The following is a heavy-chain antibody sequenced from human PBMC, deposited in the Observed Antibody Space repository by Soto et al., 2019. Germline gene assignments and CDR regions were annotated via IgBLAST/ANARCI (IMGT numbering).Heavy chain of an antibody. CDR2: IYYSGST. CDR1: GGSISSSSYY. D-gene: IGHD6-6*01. V-gene: IGHV4-39*01. J-gene: IGHJ4*02. CDR3: ARQGERYSSSSVVYY. Sequence: SETLSLTCTVSGGSISSSSYYWGWIRQPPGKGLEWIGSIYYSGSTYYNPSLKSRVTISVDTSKNQFSLKLSSVTAADTAVYYCARQGERYSSSSVVYYWGQGTLVTVSS.